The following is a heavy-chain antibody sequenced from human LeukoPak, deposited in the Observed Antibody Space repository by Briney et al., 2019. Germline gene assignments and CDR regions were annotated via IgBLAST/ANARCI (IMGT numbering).Heavy chain of an antibody. D-gene: IGHD2-8*02. CDR1: GFSFSPYS. J-gene: IGHJ6*02. V-gene: IGHV3-7*01. CDR3: ARGYCAGTACYVGGMDV. CDR2: IKQAGSGY. Sequence: GGSLRLSCAASGFSFSPYSMSWVRQAPGKGPEWVATIKQAGSGYYYVDSVQGRFTISRDDAEDSVSLQMNSLRAEDTAVYYCARGYCAGTACYVGGMDVWGQGTTVTVAS.